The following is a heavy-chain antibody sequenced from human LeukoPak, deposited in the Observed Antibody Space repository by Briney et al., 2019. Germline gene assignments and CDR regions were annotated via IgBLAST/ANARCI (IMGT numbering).Heavy chain of an antibody. D-gene: IGHD7-27*01. J-gene: IGHJ4*02. CDR1: GGSISSGSYY. Sequence: PSETLSLTCTVSGGSISSGSYYWSWIRQPAGKGLEWIGYIYYSGSTNYNPSLKSRVTISVDTSKNQFSLKLSSVTAADTAVYYCARTGEPLDYWGQGTLVTVSS. CDR2: IYYSGST. V-gene: IGHV4-61*10. CDR3: ARTGEPLDY.